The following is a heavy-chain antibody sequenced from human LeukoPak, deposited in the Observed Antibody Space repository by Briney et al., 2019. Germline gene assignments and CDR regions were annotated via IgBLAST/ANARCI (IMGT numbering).Heavy chain of an antibody. J-gene: IGHJ5*02. V-gene: IGHV1-8*03. CDR1: GYTFTSYD. CDR3: ARGSRAAGGYWFDP. Sequence: ASVKVSCKASGYTFTSYDINWVRQATGQGLEWMGWMNPNSGNTGYAQKFQGRVTITRNTSISTAYMELSSLRSEDTAVYHCARGSRAAGGYWFDPWGQGTLVTVSS. D-gene: IGHD6-13*01. CDR2: MNPNSGNT.